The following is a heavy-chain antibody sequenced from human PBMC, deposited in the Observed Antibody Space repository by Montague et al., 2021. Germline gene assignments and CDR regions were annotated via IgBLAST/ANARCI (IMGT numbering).Heavy chain of an antibody. CDR3: ARDTVGASGYFYYYYMDV. CDR2: LSNGGST. V-gene: IGHV4-4*07. D-gene: IGHD1-26*01. J-gene: IGHJ6*03. Sequence: SETLSLTCTVFGDSINTYSWSWIRQPAGKGLEWIGRLSNGGSTNSNPSLKSRVSMSVDTSKNQFSLKLSSVTAADTAAYFCARDTVGASGYFYYYYMDVWGRGTTATVSS. CDR1: GDSINTYS.